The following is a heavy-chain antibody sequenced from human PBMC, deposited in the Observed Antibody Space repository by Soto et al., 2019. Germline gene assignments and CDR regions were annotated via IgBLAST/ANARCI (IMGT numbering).Heavy chain of an antibody. CDR3: ASQEYSSGWYFYFDY. CDR2: INHSGST. CDR1: GGSFSGYY. J-gene: IGHJ4*02. V-gene: IGHV4-34*01. Sequence: PSETLSLTCAVYGGSFSGYYWSWIRQPPGKGLEWIGEINHSGSTNYNPSLKSRVTISVDTSKNQFSLKLSSVTAADTAVYYCASQEYSSGWYFYFDYWGQGTLVTVSS. D-gene: IGHD6-19*01.